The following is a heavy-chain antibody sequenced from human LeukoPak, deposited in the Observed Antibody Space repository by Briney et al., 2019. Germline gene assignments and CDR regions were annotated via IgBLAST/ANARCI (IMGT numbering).Heavy chain of an antibody. CDR1: GFTFSSYG. D-gene: IGHD1-26*01. CDR2: ISYDGSNK. CDR3: AKDGPRGGSYSPYPDY. Sequence: GSSLRLSCAASGFTFSSYGMHWVRQAPGKGLEGVAVISYDGSNKYYADSVKGRFTISRDNSKNTLYLQMNSLRAEDTAVYYCAKDGPRGGSYSPYPDYWGQGTLVTVSS. V-gene: IGHV3-30*18. J-gene: IGHJ4*02.